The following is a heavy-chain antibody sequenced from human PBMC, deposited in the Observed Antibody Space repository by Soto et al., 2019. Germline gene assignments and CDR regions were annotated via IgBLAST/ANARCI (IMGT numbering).Heavy chain of an antibody. CDR2: IWYDGSNK. Sequence: VAVIWYDGSNKYYADSVKGRFTISRDNSKNTLYLQMNSLRAEDTAVYYCARDSFGYYFDYWGQGTLVTVSS. J-gene: IGHJ4*02. D-gene: IGHD3-10*01. CDR3: ARDSFGYYFDY. V-gene: IGHV3-33*01.